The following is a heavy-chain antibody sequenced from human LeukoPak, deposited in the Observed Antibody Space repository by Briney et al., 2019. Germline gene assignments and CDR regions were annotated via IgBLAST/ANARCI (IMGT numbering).Heavy chain of an antibody. CDR1: GGSISSSSYY. D-gene: IGHD4-11*01. CDR2: IYYSGST. V-gene: IGHV4-61*01. CDR3: ARETGLSNYLGY. J-gene: IGHJ4*02. Sequence: PSETLSLTCTVSGGSISSSSYYWSWIRQPPGKGLEWIGYIYYSGSTNYNPSLKSRVTISVDTSKNQFSLKLGSVTAADTAVYYCARETGLSNYLGYWGQGTLVTVSS.